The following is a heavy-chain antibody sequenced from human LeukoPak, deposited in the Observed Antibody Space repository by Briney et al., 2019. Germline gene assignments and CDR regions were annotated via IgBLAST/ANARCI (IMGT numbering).Heavy chain of an antibody. V-gene: IGHV3-30*04. CDR1: GFTFSTYN. Sequence: PGGSLRLSCAASGFTFSTYNIHWVRQAPGKGLEWVAVISYDGSNKWYADSVKGRFTISRDNSKNTLYLQMNSLRAADTAVYYCARNLWFGESSDAFDMWGQGTMVTVSS. CDR2: ISYDGSNK. D-gene: IGHD3-10*01. J-gene: IGHJ3*02. CDR3: ARNLWFGESSDAFDM.